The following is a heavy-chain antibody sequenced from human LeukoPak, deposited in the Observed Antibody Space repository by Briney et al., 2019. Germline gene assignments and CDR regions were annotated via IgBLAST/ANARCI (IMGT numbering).Heavy chain of an antibody. CDR3: ASLTGTTVDYYYGMDV. CDR1: GGSISSYY. V-gene: IGHV4-59*01. D-gene: IGHD1-20*01. Sequence: SETLSLTCTVSGGSISSYYWSWIRQPPGKGLEWIGYIYYSGSTNYNPSLKSRVTISVDTSKNQFSLKLSSVTAADTAVYYCASLTGTTVDYYYGMDVRGQGTTVTVSS. J-gene: IGHJ6*02. CDR2: IYYSGST.